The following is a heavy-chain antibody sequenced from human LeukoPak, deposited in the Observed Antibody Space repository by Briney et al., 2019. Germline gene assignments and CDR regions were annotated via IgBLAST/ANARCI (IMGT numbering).Heavy chain of an antibody. Sequence: SETLSLTCAVSGGSISGSSYFWGWIRQPPGKGLEWIGSIYYSGNTYYNPSLKSRVTISVDTSKNQFSLNLSSVTAADTAVYYCARQSAYDYTIDYWGQGTLVTVSS. CDR1: GGSISGSSYF. CDR2: IYYSGNT. D-gene: IGHD5-12*01. CDR3: ARQSAYDYTIDY. V-gene: IGHV4-39*01. J-gene: IGHJ4*02.